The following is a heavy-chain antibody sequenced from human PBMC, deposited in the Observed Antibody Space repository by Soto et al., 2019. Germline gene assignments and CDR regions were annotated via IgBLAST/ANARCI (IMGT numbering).Heavy chain of an antibody. Sequence: GSLRLSCAASGFTVSSNYMSWVRQAPGKGLEWVSVIYSGGSTYYADSVKGRFTISRDNSKNTLYLQMNSLRAEDTAVYYCARVRRGIAARRDYYYGMDVWGQGTTVTVSS. CDR2: IYSGGST. J-gene: IGHJ6*02. V-gene: IGHV3-53*01. CDR3: ARVRRGIAARRDYYYGMDV. D-gene: IGHD6-6*01. CDR1: GFTVSSNY.